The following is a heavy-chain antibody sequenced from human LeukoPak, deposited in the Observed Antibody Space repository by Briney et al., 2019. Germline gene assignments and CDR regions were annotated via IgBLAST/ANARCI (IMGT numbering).Heavy chain of an antibody. CDR3: ARGPHYYDVCFFDH. CDR2: IYNGGST. Sequence: SQTLSLTCTVSGGSISSGVNYWNWIRQHPGKGLEWLGFIYNGGSTYYNPSLKSRVTISVDKSKNQFSLRLSSVTAADTAVYYCARGPHYYDVCFFDHWGQGTLVTVSS. CDR1: GGSISSGVNY. D-gene: IGHD3-16*01. J-gene: IGHJ4*02. V-gene: IGHV4-31*03.